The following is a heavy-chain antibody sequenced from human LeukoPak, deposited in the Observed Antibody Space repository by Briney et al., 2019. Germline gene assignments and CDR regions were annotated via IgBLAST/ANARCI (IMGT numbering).Heavy chain of an antibody. D-gene: IGHD6-6*01. V-gene: IGHV4-34*01. CDR2: INHSGST. CDR1: GGSFSGYY. CDR3: ARGIAARHYFDY. Sequence: PSETLSLTCAVYGGSFSGYYWSWIRQPPGKGLEWIGEINHSGSTNYNPSLKSRVTISVDTSKNQFSLKLSSVTAADTAVYYCARGIAARHYFDYWGQGTLVTVSS. J-gene: IGHJ4*02.